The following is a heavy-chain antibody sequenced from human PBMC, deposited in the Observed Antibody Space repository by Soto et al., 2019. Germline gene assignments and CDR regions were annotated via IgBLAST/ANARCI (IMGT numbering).Heavy chain of an antibody. D-gene: IGHD6-13*01. CDR3: ARVSSSWYKDYFDY. Sequence: ASVKVSCKASGGTFSNYAISWVRQALGQGLEWMGGIIPIFGTTNYAQRFQGRVTITADESTSTAYMELSSLRSEDTAVYYCARVSSSWYKDYFDYWGQGTLVTV. CDR2: IIPIFGTT. J-gene: IGHJ4*02. CDR1: GGTFSNYA. V-gene: IGHV1-69*13.